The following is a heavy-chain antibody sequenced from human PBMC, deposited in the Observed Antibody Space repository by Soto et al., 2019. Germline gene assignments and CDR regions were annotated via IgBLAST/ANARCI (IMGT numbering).Heavy chain of an antibody. CDR2: IDVDGTGA. J-gene: IGHJ6*02. D-gene: IGHD3-10*01. CDR3: ASDLFGSGSFAYYYGMDV. V-gene: IGHV3-74*01. CDR1: GFFFSNYW. Sequence: GGSLRLSCAASGFFFSNYWMHWVRPAPGKGLVWVSRIDVDGTGAKYADSVKGRFTISRDNAKNTLYLEMNSLRAEDTAVHYCASDLFGSGSFAYYYGMDVWGQGTTVTVSS.